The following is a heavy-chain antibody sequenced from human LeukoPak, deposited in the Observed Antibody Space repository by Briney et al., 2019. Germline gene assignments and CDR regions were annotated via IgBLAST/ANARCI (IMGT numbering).Heavy chain of an antibody. CDR1: GFTFSSYA. CDR3: AKGLFSPTYYFDY. CDR2: VSGSGGAS. Sequence: GGPLRLSCAASGFTFSSYAMSWVRQAPGKGLEWVSIVSGSGGASYYADSVKGRFTISRDNSKNTLYLQMNSLRAEDTAIYYCAKGLFSPTYYFDYWGQGTLVTVSS. J-gene: IGHJ4*02. V-gene: IGHV3-23*01.